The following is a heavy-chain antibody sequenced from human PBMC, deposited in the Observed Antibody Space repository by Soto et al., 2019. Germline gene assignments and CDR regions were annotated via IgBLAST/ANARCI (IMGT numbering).Heavy chain of an antibody. J-gene: IGHJ5*02. CDR2: IYYSGST. Sequence: SEALSLTCTVSGGSISSSTYYWRWIRQPPGKGLEWIGTIYYSGSTYYNPSLKSRVTISVDTSKNQFSLKLSSVTAADTAVYYCDHPGWFDPRTQGTLVTGSS. CDR1: GGSISSSTYY. V-gene: IGHV4-39*01. CDR3: DHPGWFDP.